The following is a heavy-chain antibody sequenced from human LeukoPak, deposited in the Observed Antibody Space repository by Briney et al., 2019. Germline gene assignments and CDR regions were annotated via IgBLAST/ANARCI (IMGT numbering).Heavy chain of an antibody. CDR2: VYPGDSHT. CDR1: GYTFNTYW. CDR3: ARLSGGSWANTEYFPD. V-gene: IGHV5-51*01. Sequence: GESLKISCKASGYTFNTYWIGWVRQKPGKGLEWMAIVYPGDSHTRYSPSFQGHFTISADKTVTTAYLQWSSLEASDTAVYYCARLSGGSWANTEYFPDWGQGTLVIDSS. J-gene: IGHJ1*01. D-gene: IGHD7-27*01.